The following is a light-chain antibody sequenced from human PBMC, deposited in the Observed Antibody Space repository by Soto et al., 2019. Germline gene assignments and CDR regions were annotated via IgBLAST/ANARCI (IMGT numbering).Light chain of an antibody. V-gene: IGLV1-40*01. CDR1: SSNIGARYD. CDR3: QSYDSSLSGVV. CDR2: DDI. Sequence: QSVLTQPPSVSGAPGQRVTISCTGSSSNIGARYDVHWYQQLPGTAPKLLIYDDINRPSGVPDRFSGSKSGTSASLAITGLQAEDEAEYYCQSYDSSLSGVVFDGGTKVTVL. J-gene: IGLJ2*01.